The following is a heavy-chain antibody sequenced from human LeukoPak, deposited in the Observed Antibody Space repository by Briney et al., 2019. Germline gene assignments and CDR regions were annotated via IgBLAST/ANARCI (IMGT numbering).Heavy chain of an antibody. CDR1: GFTFSDYS. Sequence: PGGSLRLSCAASGFTFSDYSMSWIRQAPGKGLELVSYISSSGSTVYYADSVKGRFTISRDNAKNSLYLQMNSLRAEDTAVYYCARDRWRPLSSGYYRSFDYWGQGTLVTVSS. J-gene: IGHJ4*02. CDR3: ARDRWRPLSSGYYRSFDY. V-gene: IGHV3-11*04. D-gene: IGHD3-22*01. CDR2: ISSSGSTV.